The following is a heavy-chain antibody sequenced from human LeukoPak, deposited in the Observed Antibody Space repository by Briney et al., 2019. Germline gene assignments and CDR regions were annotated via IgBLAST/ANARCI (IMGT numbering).Heavy chain of an antibody. CDR3: ARVAAATTFESSGMDV. D-gene: IGHD6-13*01. CDR1: GGTFSSYA. J-gene: IGHJ6*02. Sequence: GASVRVSCKASGGTFSSYAIGWVRQAPGQGLEWMGRIIPILGIANYAQKFQGRVTITADKSTSTAYMELSSLRSEDTAVYYCARVAAATTFESSGMDVWGQGTTVTVSS. V-gene: IGHV1-69*04. CDR2: IIPILGIA.